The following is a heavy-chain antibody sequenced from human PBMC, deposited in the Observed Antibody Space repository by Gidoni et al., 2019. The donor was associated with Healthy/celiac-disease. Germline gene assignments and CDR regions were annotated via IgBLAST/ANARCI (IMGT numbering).Heavy chain of an antibody. CDR2: INAGNGNT. J-gene: IGHJ4*02. V-gene: IGHV1-3*01. Sequence: QVQLVQSGAEVKKPGASVKVSCQASGYTFTSYAMHWVRQAPGQRLEWMGWINAGNGNTKYSQKFQGRVTITRDTSASTAYMELSSLRSEDTAVYYCARNRYYYDSSGYYPTTATFDYWGQGTLVTVSS. CDR3: ARNRYYYDSSGYYPTTATFDY. D-gene: IGHD3-22*01. CDR1: GYTFTSYA.